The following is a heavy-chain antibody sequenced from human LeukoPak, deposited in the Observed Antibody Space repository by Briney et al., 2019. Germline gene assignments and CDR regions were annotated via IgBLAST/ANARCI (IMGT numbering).Heavy chain of an antibody. CDR2: IYYSGST. D-gene: IGHD3-9*01. V-gene: IGHV4-39*02. J-gene: IGHJ6*02. Sequence: SETLSLTCTVSGGSISSSSYYWGWIRQPPGKGLEWIGSIYYSGSTYYNPSLKSRVTISVDTSKNQFSLKLSSVTPEDTAVYYCARELFDILTGYYTITYGLDVWGQGTTVTVSS. CDR1: GGSISSSSYY. CDR3: ARELFDILTGYYTITYGLDV.